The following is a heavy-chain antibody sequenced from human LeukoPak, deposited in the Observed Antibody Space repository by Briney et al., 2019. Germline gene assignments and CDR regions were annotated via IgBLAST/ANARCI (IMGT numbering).Heavy chain of an antibody. CDR2: IYSGGST. D-gene: IGHD1-26*01. V-gene: IGHV3-66*02. J-gene: IGHJ4*02. CDR1: GFTVSSNY. Sequence: PGGSLRLSCAASGFTVSSNYMSWVRQATGKGLEWASVIYSGGSTYYADSVKGRFTISRDNSKNTLYLQMNTLGPEDTAVYYCARELHLGQGTLVTVSS. CDR3: ARELH.